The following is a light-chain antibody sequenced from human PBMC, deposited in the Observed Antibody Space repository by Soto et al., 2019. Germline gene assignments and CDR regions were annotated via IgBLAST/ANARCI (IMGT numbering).Light chain of an antibody. Sequence: QSALTQPRSVSGSPGQSVTISCTGTSSDVGGYNYVSWYQQHPGKAPKLMIYDVSKRPSGVPDRFSGSKSGNTASLTISGRQADDEADDYCCSYAGSYTYVFGTGTKLTVL. J-gene: IGLJ1*01. CDR1: SSDVGGYNY. CDR2: DVS. CDR3: CSYAGSYTYV. V-gene: IGLV2-11*01.